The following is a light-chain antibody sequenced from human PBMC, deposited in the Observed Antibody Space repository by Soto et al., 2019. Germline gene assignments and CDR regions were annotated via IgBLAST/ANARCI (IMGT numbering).Light chain of an antibody. CDR3: QQYGSSPLT. V-gene: IGKV3-20*01. Sequence: EIVLTQSPGTLSLSPGERATLSCRASQSVSSSYLAWYQHKPGQAPRLLIYGASSRATGIPDRVSGSGAGTDFTLTISRLEPEDFAVYYCQQYGSSPLTVGGGTKVEIK. CDR1: QSVSSSY. J-gene: IGKJ4*02. CDR2: GAS.